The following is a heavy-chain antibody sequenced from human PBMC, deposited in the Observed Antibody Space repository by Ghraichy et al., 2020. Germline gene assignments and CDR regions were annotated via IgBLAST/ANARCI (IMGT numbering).Heavy chain of an antibody. CDR3: ARLSTSRIDP. CDR2: IYPDDSDT. V-gene: IGHV5-51*01. J-gene: IGHJ5*02. CDR1: GYTFTNYW. Sequence: GESLNISCKGSGYTFTNYWIGWVRQMSGKGLDWMGSIYPDDSDTRYSPSFQGQVTISADKSISTAYLQWSSLKASDTAMYYCARLSTSRIDPWGQGTLVSVSS.